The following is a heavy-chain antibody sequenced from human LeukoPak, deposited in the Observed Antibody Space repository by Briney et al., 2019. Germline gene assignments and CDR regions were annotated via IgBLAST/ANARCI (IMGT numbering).Heavy chain of an antibody. V-gene: IGHV4-38-2*02. CDR1: GYSISSGYQ. CDR3: ARDPRWLTPDCTSTSCYENYFDP. Sequence: SETLSLTCAVSGYSISSGYQWAWIRQSPGKGLEWIGSIYHSGSAHYNPSLKCRVTILVETSKNQFSLKLYSVTAADTAVYYCARDPRWLTPDCTSTSCYENYFDPWGQGTLVTVSS. D-gene: IGHD2-2*01. CDR2: IYHSGSA. J-gene: IGHJ5*02.